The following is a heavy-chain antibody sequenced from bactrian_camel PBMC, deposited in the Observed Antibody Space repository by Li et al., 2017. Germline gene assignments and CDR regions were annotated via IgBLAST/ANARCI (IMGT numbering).Heavy chain of an antibody. Sequence: HVQLVESGGDSVQAGGSLRLTCTITGSTQNIHSLGWFRQAPGKEREAVAGISNDAGAAYADSVQGRFTISKDSERNTLYLQMNNLTPEDTAMYYCAAKYSRPAGTRDPLNRFLYDLWGQGTQVTVS. D-gene: IGHD3*01. CDR1: GSTQNIHS. CDR2: ISNDAGA. J-gene: IGHJ4*01. CDR3: AAKYSRPAGTRDPLNRFLYDL. V-gene: IGHV3S53*01.